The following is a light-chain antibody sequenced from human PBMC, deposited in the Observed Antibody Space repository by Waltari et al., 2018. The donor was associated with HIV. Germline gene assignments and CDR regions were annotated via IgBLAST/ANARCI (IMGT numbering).Light chain of an antibody. CDR3: QSYDSSLSGHWV. CDR1: SSNIGAGYD. V-gene: IGLV1-40*01. Sequence: QSVLTQAPSVSGAPGQRVTISCTARSSNIGAGYDVHWYQQLPGTAPKLLIYGNTNRPSGVPDRFSGSKSGTSASLAITGLLAEDEADYYCQSYDSSLSGHWVFGGGTKLTVL. CDR2: GNT. J-gene: IGLJ3*02.